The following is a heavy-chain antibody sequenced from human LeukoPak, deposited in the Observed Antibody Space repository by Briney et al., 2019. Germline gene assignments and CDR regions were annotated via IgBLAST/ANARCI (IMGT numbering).Heavy chain of an antibody. CDR2: ISWGGGST. V-gene: IGHV3-43D*04. Sequence: AGGSLRLSCAASGFTFDEYAMHWVRQAPGKGLEWVSLISWGGGSTYYADSVKGRFTISGDNSKNSLYLHMNSLRAEDTALYYCAKDRSGNSYGHFDYWGQGTLVTVSS. D-gene: IGHD3-10*01. J-gene: IGHJ4*02. CDR3: AKDRSGNSYGHFDY. CDR1: GFTFDEYA.